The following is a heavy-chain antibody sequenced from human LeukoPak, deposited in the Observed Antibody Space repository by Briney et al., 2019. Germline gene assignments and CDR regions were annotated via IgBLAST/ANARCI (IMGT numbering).Heavy chain of an antibody. D-gene: IGHD3-9*01. J-gene: IGHJ4*02. CDR1: GYTFPDYS. V-gene: IGHV1-2*02. CDR3: ARDSDILTAYFDF. Sequence: ASVKVSCKASGYTFPDYSIHWVRQAPGQGLEWMGWINPNNGDTKYAQNFRGRVTMTRDTSITTAYMDLSRLRSDDTAAYYCARDSDILTAYFDFWGQGTLVTVSS. CDR2: INPNNGDT.